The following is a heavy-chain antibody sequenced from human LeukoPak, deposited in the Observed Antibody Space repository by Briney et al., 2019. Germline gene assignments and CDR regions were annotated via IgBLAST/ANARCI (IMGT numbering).Heavy chain of an antibody. D-gene: IGHD1-26*01. CDR2: IIPILGIA. V-gene: IGHV1-69*04. CDR1: GGTFSSYA. Sequence: GSSVKVSCKASGGTFSSYAISWVRQAPGQGLEWMGRIIPILGIANYTQKFQGRVTITADKSTSTAYMELSSLRSGDTAVYYCARDIGYGMDVWGQGTTVTVSS. J-gene: IGHJ6*02. CDR3: ARDIGYGMDV.